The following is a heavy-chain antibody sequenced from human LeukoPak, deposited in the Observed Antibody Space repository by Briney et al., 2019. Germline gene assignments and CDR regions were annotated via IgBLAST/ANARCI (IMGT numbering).Heavy chain of an antibody. J-gene: IGHJ4*02. CDR3: ARGAISSGSFDS. CDR2: ISGYNGNT. Sequence: ASVKVSCKTSGYTFTSSSITWVRQAPGQGLEWMGWISGYNGNTNYAQKLQGRVTMTTDTSTSTAYMELRSLRSDDTAVYYCARGAISSGSFDSRGQGTLVTVSS. V-gene: IGHV1-18*01. D-gene: IGHD1-26*01. CDR1: GYTFTSSS.